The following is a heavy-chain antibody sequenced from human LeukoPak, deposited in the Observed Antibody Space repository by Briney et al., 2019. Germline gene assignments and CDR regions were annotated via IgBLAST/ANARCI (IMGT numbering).Heavy chain of an antibody. D-gene: IGHD1-7*01. CDR2: MNPNNGRT. V-gene: IGHV1-8*01. CDR3: ARGSWITGTTSYYYHMDV. CDR1: GYTFISYD. Sequence: VSVKVSCKASGYTFISYDINWVRQASGQGLEWMGWMNPNNGRTGYAQKFQGRVTMTRNSSISTVYMELNTLRSEDTAVYYCARGSWITGTTSYYYHMDVWGKGTTVTVSS. J-gene: IGHJ6*03.